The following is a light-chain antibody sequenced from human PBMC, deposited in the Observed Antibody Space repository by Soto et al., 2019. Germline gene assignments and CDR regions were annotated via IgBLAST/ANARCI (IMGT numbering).Light chain of an antibody. CDR3: QQYNDWPALT. Sequence: EVLMTQSPATLSVSPGERATLSCRASQSVSNSLAWYQQKPGQAPRLLMYDVATRATGIPGRFSGSGSGTEFTLTISSLESEDFALYYCQQYNDWPALTFGGGPRCRSN. V-gene: IGKV3-15*01. CDR1: QSVSNS. J-gene: IGKJ4*01. CDR2: DVA.